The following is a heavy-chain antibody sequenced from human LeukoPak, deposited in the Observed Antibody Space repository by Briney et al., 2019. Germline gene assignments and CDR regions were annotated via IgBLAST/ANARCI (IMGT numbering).Heavy chain of an antibody. CDR1: GGSFSGYY. CDR2: INHSGST. V-gene: IGHV4-34*01. CDR3: ARFLDSSGYEPDC. J-gene: IGHJ4*02. Sequence: SETLSLTCAVYGGSFSGYYWSWIRQPPGKGLEWIGGINHSGSTNSNPSLKSRVTISVDTSKNQFSLKLSSVTAADTAVYYCARFLDSSGYEPDCWGQGTLVTVSS. D-gene: IGHD3-22*01.